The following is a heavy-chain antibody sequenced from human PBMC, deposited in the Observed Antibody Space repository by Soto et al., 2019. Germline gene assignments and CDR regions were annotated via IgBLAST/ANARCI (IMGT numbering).Heavy chain of an antibody. D-gene: IGHD2-15*01. J-gene: IGHJ3*02. CDR2: LSGTGRSA. CDR1: GYTFSSFA. V-gene: IGHV3-23*01. CDR3: AKGVGYCSGGSCADDAFDI. Sequence: GGSLRLSCAASGYTFSSFAMTWVRQAPGKGLEWLSGLSGTGRSAYYADSVKGRFTISRDNSKNTLYLQMNSLRAEDTALYYCAKGVGYCSGGSCADDAFDIWGQGTMVTVS.